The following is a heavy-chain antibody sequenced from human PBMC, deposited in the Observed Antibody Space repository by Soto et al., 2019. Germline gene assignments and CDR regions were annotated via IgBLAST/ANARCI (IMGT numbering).Heavy chain of an antibody. D-gene: IGHD3-9*01. Sequence: PGGSMRLSCAASGFTFSSYAMSWVRQAPGKGLEWVSGISDSGSSTYYADSVKGRFTVSRDNSNNTLYLQMNSLRAEDTAVYYCAKEHYDILTNYDYWGQGTLVTVSS. CDR2: ISDSGSST. CDR3: AKEHYDILTNYDY. J-gene: IGHJ4*02. V-gene: IGHV3-23*01. CDR1: GFTFSSYA.